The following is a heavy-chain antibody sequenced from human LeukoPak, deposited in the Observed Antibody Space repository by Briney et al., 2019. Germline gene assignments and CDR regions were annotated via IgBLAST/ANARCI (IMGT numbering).Heavy chain of an antibody. CDR1: GFTFSSYA. Sequence: PGGSLRLSCAASGFTFSSYAMSWVRQAPGKGLEWVSAISGSGGSTYYADSVKGRFTISRDNSKNTLYLQMNSLRAEDTAVYYCARVGYYDFWSGYSRDYYYYMDVWGKGTTVTVSS. J-gene: IGHJ6*03. D-gene: IGHD3-3*01. CDR2: ISGSGGST. CDR3: ARVGYYDFWSGYSRDYYYYMDV. V-gene: IGHV3-23*01.